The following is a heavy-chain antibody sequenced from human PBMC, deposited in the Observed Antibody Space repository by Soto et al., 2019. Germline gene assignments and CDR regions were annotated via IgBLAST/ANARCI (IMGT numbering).Heavy chain of an antibody. CDR2: IIPNFDTP. CDR1: GGSFNNYA. D-gene: IGHD3-10*01. CDR3: AVAMVREILIFESSGMHV. V-gene: IGHV1-69*01. Sequence: QVHLVQSGAEVKKPGSSVKVSCKTSGGSFNNYAVSWVRQAPGQGLEWMGGIIPNFDTPNYAQKFQDRVTIIADESTSTVHMELRTLRSNDTAVYYCAVAMVREILIFESSGMHVWGQGTTVIVSS. J-gene: IGHJ6*02.